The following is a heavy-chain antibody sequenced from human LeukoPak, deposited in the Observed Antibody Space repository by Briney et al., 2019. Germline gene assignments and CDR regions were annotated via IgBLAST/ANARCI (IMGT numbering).Heavy chain of an antibody. CDR2: FSSSGSTI. J-gene: IGHJ4*02. CDR3: ASPYYDYVWGSYRFDY. Sequence: GGSLRLSCAASGFTFSSYEMNWVRQAPGKGLEWVSYFSSSGSTIHYADSVKGRFTISRDNAKNSLYLQMNSLRAEDTAVYYCASPYYDYVWGSYRFDYWGQGTLVTVSS. V-gene: IGHV3-48*03. D-gene: IGHD3-16*02. CDR1: GFTFSSYE.